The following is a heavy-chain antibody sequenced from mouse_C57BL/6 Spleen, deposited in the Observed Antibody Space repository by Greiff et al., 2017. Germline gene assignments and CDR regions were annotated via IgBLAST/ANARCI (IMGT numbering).Heavy chain of an antibody. CDR1: GYAFSSSW. V-gene: IGHV1-82*01. Sequence: VKLMESGPELVKPGASVKISCKASGYAFSSSWMNWVKQRPGKGLEWIGRIYPGDGDTNYNGKFKGKATLTADKSSSTAYMQLSSLTSEGSAVYFCSPDYFDYWGQGTTLTVSS. J-gene: IGHJ2*01. CDR2: IYPGDGDT. CDR3: SPDYFDY.